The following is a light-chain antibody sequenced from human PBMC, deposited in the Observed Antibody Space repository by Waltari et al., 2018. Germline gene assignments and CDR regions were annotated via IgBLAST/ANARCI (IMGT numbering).Light chain of an antibody. CDR2: DVS. CDR3: SSYTSTWV. J-gene: IGLJ3*02. V-gene: IGLV2-14*01. Sequence: QSALTQSAAVSGSPAQSSTISCTGTSRDFAVFNYVPWYQQHPGKAPHLMIYDVSKRPSGVSNRFSGSKSGNTASLTISGLQAEDEADYYCSSYTSTWVFGGGTKLTVL. CDR1: SRDFAVFNY.